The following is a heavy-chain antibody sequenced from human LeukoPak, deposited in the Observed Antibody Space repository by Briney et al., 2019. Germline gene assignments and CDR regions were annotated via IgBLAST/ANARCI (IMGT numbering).Heavy chain of an antibody. J-gene: IGHJ4*02. V-gene: IGHV3-11*01. CDR2: ISSSGDTI. CDR3: ATRRGGGPYYFDY. Sequence: GGSLRLSCAASGFTFSDYYLSWIRQAPGKGLEWVSYISSSGDTIYYADSVKGRFTISRDNAKNSLYLQMNSLRAEDTAVYYCATRRGGGPYYFDYWGQGTLVTVSS. CDR1: GFTFSDYY. D-gene: IGHD2-15*01.